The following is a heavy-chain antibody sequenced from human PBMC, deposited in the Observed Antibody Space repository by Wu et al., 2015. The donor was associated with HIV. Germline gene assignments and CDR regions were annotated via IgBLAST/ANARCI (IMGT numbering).Heavy chain of an antibody. Sequence: QVQLVQSGTEVKKPGSSVMVSCKASGDTFSSYAISWVRQAPGQGLEWMGGIIPIFGASNYAQKFQGRLTISTDESTNTAYMELSSLRSEDTAVYYCASAVPAAYYYYGMDVVGTKGPRS. J-gene: IGHJ6*02. CDR3: ASAVPAAYYYYGMDV. V-gene: IGHV1-69*05. D-gene: IGHD2-2*01. CDR1: GDTFSSYA. CDR2: IIPIFGAS.